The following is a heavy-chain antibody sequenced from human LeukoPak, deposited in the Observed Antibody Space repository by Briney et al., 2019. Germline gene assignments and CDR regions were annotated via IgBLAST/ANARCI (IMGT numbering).Heavy chain of an antibody. D-gene: IGHD3-10*01. CDR1: GGSISSYY. CDR2: IYYSGTT. V-gene: IGHV4-59*08. J-gene: IGHJ4*02. Sequence: PSETLSLTCTVSGGSISSYYWSWIRQPPGKGLEWIGYIYYSGTTYYNPSLKSRVTISVDTSKNQFSLKLTSVTAADTAVYFCARGPYGSRSYYWGQGTLVTVSS. CDR3: ARGPYGSRSYY.